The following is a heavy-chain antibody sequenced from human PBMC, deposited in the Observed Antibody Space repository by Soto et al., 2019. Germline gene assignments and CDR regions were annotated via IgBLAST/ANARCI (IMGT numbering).Heavy chain of an antibody. CDR2: ISPDDGNT. Sequence: QIPLAQSGGEVKKPGASVKVSCKTSGHTFSSYTIAWVRQAPGQGLEWLGWISPDDGNTEYEQKFQGRVTMTADTLTNNAYMALRTLKHDDTAVYYCARVEAPFGESLHWGQGAPVTVSA. J-gene: IGHJ4*02. V-gene: IGHV1-18*01. CDR1: GHTFSSYT. CDR3: ARVEAPFGESLH. D-gene: IGHD3-10*01.